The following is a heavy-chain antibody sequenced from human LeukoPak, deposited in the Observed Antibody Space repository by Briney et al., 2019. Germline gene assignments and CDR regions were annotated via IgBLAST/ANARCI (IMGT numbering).Heavy chain of an antibody. CDR1: GFTLSSYA. Sequence: PWGSLRLSCAASGFTLSSYAMSWVRQAPGKGLEWVSAISDTGNTYHADYVKGRFTISRDSSKNTLFLQMNRLRPEDAAVYYCAKAPVTTCRGAFCYPFDYWGLGTLVTVSS. D-gene: IGHD2-15*01. CDR3: AKAPVTTCRGAFCYPFDY. V-gene: IGHV3-23*01. CDR2: ISDTGNT. J-gene: IGHJ4*02.